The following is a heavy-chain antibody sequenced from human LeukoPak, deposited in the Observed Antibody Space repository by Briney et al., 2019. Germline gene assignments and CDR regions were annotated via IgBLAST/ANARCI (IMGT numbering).Heavy chain of an antibody. CDR3: ARADGSGSYYPPFDY. CDR2: IYHSGST. CDR1: GYSISSGYY. D-gene: IGHD3-10*01. Sequence: PSETLSLTCTVSGYSISSGYYWGWIRQPPGKGLEWIGSIYHSGSTYYNPSLKSRVTISVDTSKNQFSLKLSSVTAADTAVYYCARADGSGSYYPPFDYWGQGTLVTVSS. J-gene: IGHJ4*02. V-gene: IGHV4-38-2*02.